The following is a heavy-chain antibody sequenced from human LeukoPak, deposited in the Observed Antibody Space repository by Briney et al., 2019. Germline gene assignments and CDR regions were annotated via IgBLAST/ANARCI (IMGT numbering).Heavy chain of an antibody. CDR1: GFTVSSNY. J-gene: IGHJ4*02. D-gene: IGHD2-21*02. V-gene: IGHV3-23*01. Sequence: GGSLRLPCAASGFTVSSNYMSWVRQAPGKGLEWVSAISGSGGSTYYADSVKGRFTISRDNSKNTLYLQMNSLRAEDTAAYYCASWGDHDPFDYWGQGTLVTVSS. CDR2: ISGSGGST. CDR3: ASWGDHDPFDY.